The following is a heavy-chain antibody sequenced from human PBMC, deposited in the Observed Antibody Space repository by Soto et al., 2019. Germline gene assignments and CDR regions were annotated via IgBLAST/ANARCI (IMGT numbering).Heavy chain of an antibody. J-gene: IGHJ4*02. Sequence: PGGSLRLSCAASGFTFSDYYMSWIRQAPGKGLEWVSHISSSGSTIYYADSVKGRFTISRDNAKNSLYLQMNSLRADDTAVYYCAKDLGVGIAVAGLFDYWGQGTLVTVSS. D-gene: IGHD6-19*01. CDR1: GFTFSDYY. V-gene: IGHV3-11*01. CDR2: ISSSGSTI. CDR3: AKDLGVGIAVAGLFDY.